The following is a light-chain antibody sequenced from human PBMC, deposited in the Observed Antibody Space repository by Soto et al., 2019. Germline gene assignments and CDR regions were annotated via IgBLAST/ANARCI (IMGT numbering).Light chain of an antibody. CDR1: SSDVGGYNH. CDR3: NSYTSTNTLV. V-gene: IGLV2-14*03. Sequence: QSALTQPASVCGSPRQSITISCTGTSSDVGGYNHVSWYQQHPGKAPKLMIYDVTNRPSGVSNRFSGSKSGNTASLTISGLQAEDEADYYCNSYTSTNTLVFGGGTKVTVL. J-gene: IGLJ2*01. CDR2: DVT.